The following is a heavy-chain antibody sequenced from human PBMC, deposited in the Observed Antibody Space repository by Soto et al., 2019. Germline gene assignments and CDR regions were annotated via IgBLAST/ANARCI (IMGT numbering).Heavy chain of an antibody. D-gene: IGHD3-3*01. CDR1: GYTFTSYD. V-gene: IGHV1-8*01. CDR2: MNPNSGNT. Sequence: ASVKVSCKASGYTFTSYDINWVRQATGQGLEWMGWMNPNSGNTGYAQKFQGRVTMTRNTSISTAYMELSSLRSEDTAVYYCAREVLERSRGNNNWFDPWGQGTLVTVSS. J-gene: IGHJ5*02. CDR3: AREVLERSRGNNNWFDP.